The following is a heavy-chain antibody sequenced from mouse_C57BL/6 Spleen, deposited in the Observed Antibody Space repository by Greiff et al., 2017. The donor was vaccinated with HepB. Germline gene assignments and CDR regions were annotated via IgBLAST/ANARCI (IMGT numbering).Heavy chain of an antibody. V-gene: IGHV1-69*01. CDR2: IDPSDSYT. D-gene: IGHD1-1*01. CDR1: GYTFTSYW. Sequence: VQLQQPGAELVMPGASVKLSCKASGYTFTSYWMHWVKQRPGQGLEWIGEIDPSDSYTNYNQKFKGKSTLTVDKSSSTAYMQRSSLTSEDSAVYYCARGHYYGSSYPSYWYFDVWGTGTTVTVSS. CDR3: ARGHYYGSSYPSYWYFDV. J-gene: IGHJ1*03.